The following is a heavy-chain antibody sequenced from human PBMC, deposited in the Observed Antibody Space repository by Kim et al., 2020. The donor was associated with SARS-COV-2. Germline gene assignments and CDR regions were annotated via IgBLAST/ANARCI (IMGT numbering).Heavy chain of an antibody. Sequence: GESLKISCKGSGYSFTSYWIGWVRQMPGKGLEWMGIIYPGDSDTRYSPSFQGQVTISADKSISTAYLQWSSLKASDTAMYYCARLFSRFSPIARNWFDPWGQGTLVTVSS. J-gene: IGHJ5*02. D-gene: IGHD6-13*01. CDR2: IYPGDSDT. CDR3: ARLFSRFSPIARNWFDP. CDR1: GYSFTSYW. V-gene: IGHV5-51*01.